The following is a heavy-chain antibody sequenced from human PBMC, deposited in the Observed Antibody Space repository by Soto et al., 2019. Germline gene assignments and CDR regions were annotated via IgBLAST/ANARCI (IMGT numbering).Heavy chain of an antibody. CDR1: GFTFSSYA. V-gene: IGHV3-30-3*01. D-gene: IGHD2-2*01. CDR3: ARASGGYQLLNPYYYYGMDV. CDR2: ISYDGSNK. J-gene: IGHJ6*02. Sequence: QVQLVESGGGVVQPGRSLRLSCAASGFTFSSYAMHWVRQAPGKGLEWVAVISYDGSNKYYADSVKGRFTISRDNSKNTLYLQMNSLRAEETAVYYCARASGGYQLLNPYYYYGMDVWGQGTTVTVSS.